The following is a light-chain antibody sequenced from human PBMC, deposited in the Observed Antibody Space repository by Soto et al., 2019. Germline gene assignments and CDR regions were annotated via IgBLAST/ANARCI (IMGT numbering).Light chain of an antibody. CDR1: SRTYNY. V-gene: IGLV2-14*03. CDR3: SSYTAGTTL. J-gene: IGLJ3*02. Sequence: QSVLTQPASVSGSLGQSIIISCTGLSRTYNYVPWYQQHPGKAPTVIIFDVNNRPSGLSQRFSGSKSGNTASLTISGLQAEDEAYYYCSSYTAGTTLFGGGTKLTVL. CDR2: DVN.